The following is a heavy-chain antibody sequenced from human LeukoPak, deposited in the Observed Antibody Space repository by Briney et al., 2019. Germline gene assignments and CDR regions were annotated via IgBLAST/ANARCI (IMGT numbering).Heavy chain of an antibody. J-gene: IGHJ6*02. V-gene: IGHV3-30*04. Sequence: QPGRSLRLSCAASGFTFSTYAIHWVRQAPGKGLEWVAVTSYDGGDKYYADSVKGRFTISRDNSKNTVSLEMNSLRAEDTAVYYCARGGFFDILTGYYQTQYYYSMDVWGRGTTVTVSS. CDR1: GFTFSTYA. D-gene: IGHD3-9*01. CDR2: TSYDGGDK. CDR3: ARGGFFDILTGYYQTQYYYSMDV.